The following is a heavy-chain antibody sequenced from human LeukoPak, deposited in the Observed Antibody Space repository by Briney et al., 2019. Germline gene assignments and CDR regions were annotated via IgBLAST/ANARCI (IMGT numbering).Heavy chain of an antibody. CDR3: SRGYSTTSKTQFDY. CDR2: VRIKANSYTT. J-gene: IGHJ4*02. D-gene: IGHD2-2*01. V-gene: IGHV3-72*01. Sequence: GGSLRLSCAASGFTFSDHYMDWVRQAPGKGLEWVGRVRIKANSYTTEYAASVKGRFIISRDDSRNSVYLQMNSLNTEDTAVYYCSRGYSTTSKTQFDYLGQGTLVTVSS. CDR1: GFTFSDHY.